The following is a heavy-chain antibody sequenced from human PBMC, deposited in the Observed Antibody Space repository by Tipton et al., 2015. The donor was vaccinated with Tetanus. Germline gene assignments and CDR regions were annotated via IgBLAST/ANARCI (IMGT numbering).Heavy chain of an antibody. CDR3: ARIYDFWSGYYSDH. CDR2: IFASGST. CDR1: GDSMTRYY. J-gene: IGHJ4*02. Sequence: LRLSCTVSGDSMTRYYWSWIRQPPGKGLEWISYIFASGSTNYNPALKSRLTISVDTSKNQFSLKLSSVTAADTAVYYCARIYDFWSGYYSDHWGQGTLVTVSS. V-gene: IGHV4-4*08. D-gene: IGHD3-3*01.